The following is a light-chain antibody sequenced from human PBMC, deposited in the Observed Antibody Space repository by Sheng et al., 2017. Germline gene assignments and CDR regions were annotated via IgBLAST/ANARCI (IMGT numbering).Light chain of an antibody. J-gene: IGLJ3*02. CDR2: DVN. Sequence: QSALTQPRSVSGSPGQSLTISCTGTSSDVGAYNYVSWYQQHPGKAPKLIIYDVNKRPSGVPDRFSGSKSGNTASLTISGLQTDDEADYYCCSFSGIYFWLFGGGTKLDRP. CDR1: SSDVGAYNY. CDR3: CSFSGIYFWL. V-gene: IGLV2-11*01.